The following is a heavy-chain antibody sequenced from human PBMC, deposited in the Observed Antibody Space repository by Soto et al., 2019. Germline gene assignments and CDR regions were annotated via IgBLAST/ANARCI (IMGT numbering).Heavy chain of an antibody. D-gene: IGHD2-2*01. Sequence: GGSLRLSCAASGFTFSSYSMNWFRQAPGKGLEWVSYISSSSSTIYYADSVKGRFTISRDNSKNSLYLQMNSLRAEDTAVYYCAKDGVDGVVPAAMNYYGMDVWGQGTTVTVSS. CDR1: GFTFSSYS. CDR2: ISSSSSTI. V-gene: IGHV3-48*01. J-gene: IGHJ6*02. CDR3: AKDGVDGVVPAAMNYYGMDV.